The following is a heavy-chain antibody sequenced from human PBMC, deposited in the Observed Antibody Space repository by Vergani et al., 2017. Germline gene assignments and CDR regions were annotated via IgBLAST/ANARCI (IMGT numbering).Heavy chain of an antibody. D-gene: IGHD3-22*01. J-gene: IGHJ4*02. CDR3: ASNVRGYYDSSGYYPFEY. Sequence: QVQLVQSGAEVKKPGSSVKVSCKASGGTFSSYTISWVRQAPGQGLEWMGRIIPILGIANYAQKFQGRVTITADKSTSTAYMELSSLRSEDTAVYYCASNVRGYYDSSGYYPFEYWGQGTMVTVSS. V-gene: IGHV1-69*02. CDR1: GGTFSSYT. CDR2: IIPILGIA.